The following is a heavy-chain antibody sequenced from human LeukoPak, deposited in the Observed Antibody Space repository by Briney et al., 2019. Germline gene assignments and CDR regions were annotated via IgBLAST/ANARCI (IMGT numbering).Heavy chain of an antibody. Sequence: SETLSLTCTVSAGSISTYYWSWIRQPPAAGLEGIGYVYYTGSTNYNPPLKSRVTISVDTSKHQFSPKVNSVTAADTAVYYCARHDSSSFPLDYWGQGTLVTVSS. V-gene: IGHV4-59*08. CDR3: ARHDSSSFPLDY. CDR2: VYYTGST. J-gene: IGHJ4*02. D-gene: IGHD2-21*01. CDR1: AGSISTYY.